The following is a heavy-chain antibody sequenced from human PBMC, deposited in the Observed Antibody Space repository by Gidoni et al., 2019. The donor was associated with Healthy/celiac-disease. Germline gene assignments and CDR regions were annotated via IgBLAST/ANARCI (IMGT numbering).Heavy chain of an antibody. Sequence: GSGGSTYYADSVKGRFTISRDNSKNTLYLQMNSLRAEDTAVYYCAKVAVDTAMLWLFFDYWGQGTLVTVSS. J-gene: IGHJ4*02. CDR3: AKVAVDTAMLWLFFDY. CDR2: GSGGST. V-gene: IGHV3-23*01. D-gene: IGHD5-18*01.